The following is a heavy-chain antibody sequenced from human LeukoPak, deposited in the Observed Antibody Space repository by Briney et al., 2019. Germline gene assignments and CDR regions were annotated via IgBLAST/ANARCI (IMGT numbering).Heavy chain of an antibody. V-gene: IGHV4-59*01. J-gene: IGHJ3*01. D-gene: IGHD1-26*01. Sequence: SETLSLTCSVSGASINGYFWNWVRQTPEKRLDWIGYVSHTGATTSNPTLKSRVSITIDTSKSQISLTMTSVTAADSALYYCARDRRGSFYPFDLWGPGTIVSVS. CDR2: VSHTGAT. CDR1: GASINGYF. CDR3: ARDRRGSFYPFDL.